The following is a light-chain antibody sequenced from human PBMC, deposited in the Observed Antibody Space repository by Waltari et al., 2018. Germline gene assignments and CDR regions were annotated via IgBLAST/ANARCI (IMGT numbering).Light chain of an antibody. CDR3: QQRSNWPPLYT. J-gene: IGKJ2*01. CDR2: DAS. Sequence: EIVLTQSPATLSLSPGERATLSCRASQSVSSYLAWYQQKPGQAPRLLIYDASNRATGIPCRLSGSGSGTDFTLTISSREPEDFAVYYCQQRSNWPPLYTFGQGTKLEIK. CDR1: QSVSSY. V-gene: IGKV3-11*01.